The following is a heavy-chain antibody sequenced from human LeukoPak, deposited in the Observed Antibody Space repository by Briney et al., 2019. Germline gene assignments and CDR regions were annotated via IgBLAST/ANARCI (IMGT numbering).Heavy chain of an antibody. J-gene: IGHJ5*02. CDR2: INHSGST. D-gene: IGHD3-10*01. V-gene: IGHV4-34*01. CDR3: ARHFTRNYYGSGSYKKWFDP. CDR1: GGSFSGYY. Sequence: PSETLSLTCAVYGGSFSGYYWSWLRQPPGKGLEWIGEINHSGSTNYNPSLKSRVTISVDTSKNQFSLKLSSVTAADTAVYYCARHFTRNYYGSGSYKKWFDPWGQGTLVTVSS.